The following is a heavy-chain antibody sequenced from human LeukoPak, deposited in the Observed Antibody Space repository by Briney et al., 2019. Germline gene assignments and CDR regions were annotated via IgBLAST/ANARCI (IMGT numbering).Heavy chain of an antibody. CDR3: ARTYSSGWDYYYYMDV. CDR2: MNPNSGNT. V-gene: IGHV1-8*03. Sequence: GASVKVSCKASGYTFTSYDINWVRQATGQGLEWMGWMNPNSGNTGYAQKFQGRVTITRNTSKSTAYMELSSLRSEDTAVYYCARTYSSGWDYYYYMDVWGKGTTVTVSS. D-gene: IGHD6-19*01. J-gene: IGHJ6*03. CDR1: GYTFTSYD.